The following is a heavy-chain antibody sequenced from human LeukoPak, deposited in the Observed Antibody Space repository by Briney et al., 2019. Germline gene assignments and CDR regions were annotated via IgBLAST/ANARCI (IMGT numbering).Heavy chain of an antibody. J-gene: IGHJ4*02. CDR3: ASVVWR. CDR1: GGSFSGYY. V-gene: IGHV4-34*01. D-gene: IGHD2-15*01. CDR2: INHSGST. Sequence: PSETLSLTCAVYGGSFSGYYWSWIRQPPGKGLEWIGEINHSGSTNYNPTLKSRVTISVDTSKNQFSLKLSSVTAADTAVYYCASVVWRWGQGTLVTVSS.